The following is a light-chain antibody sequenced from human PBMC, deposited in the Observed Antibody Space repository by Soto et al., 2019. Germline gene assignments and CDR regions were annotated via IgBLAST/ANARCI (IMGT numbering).Light chain of an antibody. J-gene: IGKJ5*01. CDR2: DAS. Sequence: EIVLTQSPGTLSLSPGQRATLSCRTSQSVSSSYLAWYQQKPGQAPRLVIYDASSRATGIPDRFSGSGSGTDFTLTINRLEPEDFAVYFCQQYDTSPPITFGQGTRLEIK. CDR3: QQYDTSPPIT. CDR1: QSVSSSY. V-gene: IGKV3-20*01.